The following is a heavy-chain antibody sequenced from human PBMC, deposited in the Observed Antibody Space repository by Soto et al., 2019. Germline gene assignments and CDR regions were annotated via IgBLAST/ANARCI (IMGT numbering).Heavy chain of an antibody. D-gene: IGHD2-15*01. J-gene: IGHJ6*02. CDR2: LIFIFDTK. Sequence: SVKVSCKASGGTLRNFAISWVRQAPGQGLEWMGGLIFIFDTKNYAQKFQGRVTMTADRPRNKAYLELSSLRSEDTAVYNCAKSYCSTNNSRENFYCCGMDVWGQGTAVTVSS. CDR1: GGTLRNFA. V-gene: IGHV1-69*06. CDR3: AKSYCSTNNSRENFYCCGMDV.